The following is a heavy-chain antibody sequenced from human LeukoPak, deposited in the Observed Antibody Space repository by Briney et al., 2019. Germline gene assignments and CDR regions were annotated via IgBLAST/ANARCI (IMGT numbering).Heavy chain of an antibody. Sequence: PSETLSLTCTVSGGSISSYYWSWIRQPAGKGLEWIGRIYTSGSTNYNPSLKSRVTMSVDTSKNQFSLKLSSVTAADTAVYYCASGASDYYGSGSYYPPDYWGQGTLVTVSS. CDR3: ASGASDYYGSGSYYPPDY. V-gene: IGHV4-4*07. J-gene: IGHJ4*02. CDR2: IYTSGST. D-gene: IGHD3-10*01. CDR1: GGSISSYY.